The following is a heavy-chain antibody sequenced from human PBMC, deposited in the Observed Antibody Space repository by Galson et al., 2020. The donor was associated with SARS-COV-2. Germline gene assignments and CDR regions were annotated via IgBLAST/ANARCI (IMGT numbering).Heavy chain of an antibody. CDR1: GFTFSSYW. V-gene: IGHV3-7*01. Sequence: TGGSLRLSCAASGFTFSSYWMSWVRQAPGKGLEWVANIKQDGSEKYYVDSVKGRFTISRDNAKNSLYLQMNSLRAEDTAVYYCARDGWDFWSGYLVAKPYYYYYGMDVWGQGTTVTVSS. CDR3: ARDGWDFWSGYLVAKPYYYYYGMDV. J-gene: IGHJ6*02. D-gene: IGHD3-3*01. CDR2: IKQDGSEK.